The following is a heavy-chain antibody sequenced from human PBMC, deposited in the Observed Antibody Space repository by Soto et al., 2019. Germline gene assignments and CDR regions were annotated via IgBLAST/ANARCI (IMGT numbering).Heavy chain of an antibody. CDR1: GGSIRSYY. CDR3: ARAAAADY. D-gene: IGHD6-13*01. V-gene: IGHV4-59*01. J-gene: IGHJ4*02. CDR2: IYHNGNT. Sequence: LSLTCSISGGSIRSYYWSWIRQPPGKGLEWIGYIYHNGNTIYNPSLQSRVTISIDTSNNQFSLKLRSVTAADTAVYYCARAAAADYWGQGTLVTVSS.